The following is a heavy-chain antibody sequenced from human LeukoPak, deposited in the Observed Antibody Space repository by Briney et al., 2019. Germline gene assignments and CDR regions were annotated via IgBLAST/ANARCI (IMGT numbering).Heavy chain of an antibody. V-gene: IGHV4-34*01. CDR2: INHSGST. J-gene: IGHJ4*02. D-gene: IGHD3-22*01. CDR3: ASGGGDHYYDSSGYLYYFDY. Sequence: PSETLSLTCAVYGGSFSGYYWSWIRQPPGKGLEWIGEINHSGSTNYNPSLKSRVTISVDTYKNQFSLKLSSVTAADTAVYYCASGGGDHYYDSSGYLYYFDYWGQGTLVTVSS. CDR1: GGSFSGYY.